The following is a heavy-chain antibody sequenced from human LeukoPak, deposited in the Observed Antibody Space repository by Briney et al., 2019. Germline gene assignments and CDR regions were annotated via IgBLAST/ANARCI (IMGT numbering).Heavy chain of an antibody. CDR1: GASMGSGGHY. CDR2: GHHSGST. Sequence: SETLSLTCTVSGASMGSGGHYWGRIRQHPEKGLEWIGYGHHSGSTHYDPSLKSRVSISIDTSRNQFSMKLSSVTAADTAVYFCARVLNYYDNSGYYYYFDYWGQGTLVTVSS. V-gene: IGHV4-31*03. CDR3: ARVLNYYDNSGYYYYFDY. J-gene: IGHJ4*02. D-gene: IGHD3-22*01.